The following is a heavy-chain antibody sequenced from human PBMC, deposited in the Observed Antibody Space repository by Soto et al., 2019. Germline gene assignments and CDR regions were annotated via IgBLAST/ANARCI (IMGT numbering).Heavy chain of an antibody. J-gene: IGHJ3*01. CDR2: IIPIFGTA. CDR1: GGTFSSYA. V-gene: IGHV1-69*13. Sequence: GASVKVSCKASGGTFSSYAISWVRQAPGQGLEWMGGIIPIFGTANYAQKFQGRVTITADESTSTAYMELSSLRSEDTAVYYCARVGRGTDPPTLSFDFGGQGTMVPVSS. D-gene: IGHD1-1*01. CDR3: ARVGRGTDPPTLSFDF.